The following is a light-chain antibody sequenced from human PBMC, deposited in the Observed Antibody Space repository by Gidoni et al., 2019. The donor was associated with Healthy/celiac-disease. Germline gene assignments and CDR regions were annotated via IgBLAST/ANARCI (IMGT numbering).Light chain of an antibody. J-gene: IGLJ3*02. CDR2: EGS. CDR1: SSDVGSYNL. CDR3: CSYAGSSTWV. Sequence: QPALTQPASVSGPPGQSITISCTGTSSDVGSYNLVSWYQQHPGKAPKLLIYEGSKRPSGVSNRFSGSKSGNTASLTISGLQGEDEADYYCCSYAGSSTWVFGGGTNLTVL. V-gene: IGLV2-23*01.